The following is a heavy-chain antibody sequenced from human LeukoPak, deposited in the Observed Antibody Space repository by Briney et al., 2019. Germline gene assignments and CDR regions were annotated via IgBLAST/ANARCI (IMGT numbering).Heavy chain of an antibody. D-gene: IGHD6-13*01. J-gene: IGHJ4*02. CDR2: FDPEDGET. CDR1: GYTFTSYG. V-gene: IGHV1-24*01. CDR3: ATVRYSRSPPSWYFDY. Sequence: ASVKVSCKASGYTFTSYGISWVRQAPGQGLEWMGGFDPEDGETIYAQKFQGRVTMTEDTSTDTAYMELSGLRSEDTAVYYCATVRYSRSPPSWYFDYWGQGTLVTVSS.